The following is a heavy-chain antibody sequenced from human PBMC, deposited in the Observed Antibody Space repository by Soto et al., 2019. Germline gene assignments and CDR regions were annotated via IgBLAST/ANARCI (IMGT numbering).Heavy chain of an antibody. CDR1: GGSISSYY. J-gene: IGHJ4*02. Sequence: PSETLSLTCTVSGGSISSYYWSWIRQPPGKGLEWIGYIYYSGSTNYNPSLKSRVTISVDTSKNQFSLKLSSVTAADTAVYYCARADSSSWYMAFDYWGQGTLVTVSS. D-gene: IGHD6-13*01. CDR3: ARADSSSWYMAFDY. CDR2: IYYSGST. V-gene: IGHV4-59*01.